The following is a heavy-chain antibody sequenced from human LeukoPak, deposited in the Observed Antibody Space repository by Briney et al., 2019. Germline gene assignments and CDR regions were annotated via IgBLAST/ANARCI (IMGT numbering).Heavy chain of an antibody. CDR1: GFTFSNYG. Sequence: GGSLRLSCAASGFTFSNYGMHWVCQAPGKGLVWVSRINSDGSSTSYADSVKGRFTISRDNAKNTLYLQMNSLRAEDTAVYYSARVRGRYSYALGGFDYWGQGTLATVSS. V-gene: IGHV3-74*01. D-gene: IGHD5-18*01. CDR2: INSDGSST. J-gene: IGHJ4*02. CDR3: ARVRGRYSYALGGFDY.